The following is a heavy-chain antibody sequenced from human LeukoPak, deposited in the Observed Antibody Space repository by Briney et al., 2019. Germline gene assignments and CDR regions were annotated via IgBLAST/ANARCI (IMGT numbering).Heavy chain of an antibody. V-gene: IGHV3-48*03. D-gene: IGHD3-9*01. J-gene: IGHJ3*02. CDR3: AKGGSPGYNYNAFDM. CDR2: ISSSGNIK. CDR1: GLTFSIFE. Sequence: QPGGSLRLSCEASGLTFSIFEMNWVRLAPGKGLEWVSLISSSGNIKLYADSVRGRFTISRDNGKNSLYLHMNSLRAEDTAVYYCAKGGSPGYNYNAFDMWGQGTMVAVS.